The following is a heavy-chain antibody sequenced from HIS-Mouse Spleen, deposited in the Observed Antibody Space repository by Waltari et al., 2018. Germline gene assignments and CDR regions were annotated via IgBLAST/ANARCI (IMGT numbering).Heavy chain of an antibody. CDR1: GFTFSSYW. D-gene: IGHD6-19*01. Sequence: EVQLVESGGGLVQPGGSLRLSCAASGFTFSSYWMSWVRQAPGKGLEWVANIKQDGSEKYYVDSVKGRFTISRDNAKNSLYLQMNSLRAEDTAVYYCARDTYVGGIAVAGTWGQGTLVTVSS. J-gene: IGHJ4*02. CDR2: IKQDGSEK. V-gene: IGHV3-7*01. CDR3: ARDTYVGGIAVAGT.